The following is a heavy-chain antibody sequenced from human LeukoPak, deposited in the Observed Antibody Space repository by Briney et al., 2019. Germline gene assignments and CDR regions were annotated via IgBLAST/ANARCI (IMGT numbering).Heavy chain of an antibody. CDR2: INSDGSST. CDR1: GFTFSSHL. V-gene: IGHV3-74*01. J-gene: IGHJ4*02. D-gene: IGHD3-22*01. CDR3: ARMTRGSGYYYADY. Sequence: GGSLRLSCAASGFTFSSHLMHWVRQAPGKGLVWVSRINSDGSSTSYADSVKGRFTISRDDAKNTLYLQMNSLRAEDTAVYYCARMTRGSGYYYADYWGQGTLVTVSS.